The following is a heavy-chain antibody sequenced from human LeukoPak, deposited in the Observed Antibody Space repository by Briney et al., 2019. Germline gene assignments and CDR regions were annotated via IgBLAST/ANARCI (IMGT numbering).Heavy chain of an antibody. J-gene: IGHJ5*02. Sequence: GGSLRLSCAASGFTFSSYGMHWVRQAPGKGLEWVAVIWYDGSNKYYADSVKGRFTISRDNSKNTLYLQMNSLRAEDTAVYYCARGLYDLLTGPPRWFDPWGQGTLVTVFS. V-gene: IGHV3-33*01. D-gene: IGHD3-9*01. CDR1: GFTFSSYG. CDR2: IWYDGSNK. CDR3: ARGLYDLLTGPPRWFDP.